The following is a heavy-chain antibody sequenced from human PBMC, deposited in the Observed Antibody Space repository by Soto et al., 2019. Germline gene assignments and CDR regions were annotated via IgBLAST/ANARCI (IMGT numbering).Heavy chain of an antibody. Sequence: EVQLVESGGGLVKPGGSLRLSCAASGFTFSSYSMNWVRQAPGKGLEWVSSISSSSSYIYYADSVKGRVTISRDNAKNSLYLQMNSLRAEDTAVYYCAREFDYDILTGYYPTDAFDIWGQGTMVTVSS. CDR3: AREFDYDILTGYYPTDAFDI. CDR1: GFTFSSYS. V-gene: IGHV3-21*01. CDR2: ISSSSSYI. J-gene: IGHJ3*02. D-gene: IGHD3-9*01.